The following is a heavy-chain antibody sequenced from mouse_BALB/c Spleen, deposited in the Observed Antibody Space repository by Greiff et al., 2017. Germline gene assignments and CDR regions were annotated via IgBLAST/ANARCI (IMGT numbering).Heavy chain of an antibody. D-gene: IGHD2-10*01. CDR3: ASAYYGNLAWFAY. V-gene: IGHV5-6-3*01. CDR2: INSNGGST. Sequence: EVHLVESGGGLVQPGGSLKLSCAASGFTFSSYGMSWVRQTPDKRLELVATINSNGGSTYYPNSVKGRFTISRDNAKNTLYLQMSSLKSEDTAMYYCASAYYGNLAWFAYWGQGTLVTVSA. J-gene: IGHJ3*01. CDR1: GFTFSSYG.